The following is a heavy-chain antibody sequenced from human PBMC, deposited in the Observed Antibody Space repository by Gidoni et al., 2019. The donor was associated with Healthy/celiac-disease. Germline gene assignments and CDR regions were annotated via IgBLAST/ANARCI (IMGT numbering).Heavy chain of an antibody. CDR1: GFTFSSYS. CDR3: ARDSHGTIFGVVITSPDY. V-gene: IGHV3-21*01. J-gene: IGHJ4*02. Sequence: EVQLVESGGGLVKPGGSLRLSCAASGFTFSSYSMNWVRQAPGKGLEWVSSISSSSSYIYYADSVKGRFTISRDNAKNSLYLQMNSLRAEDTAVYYCARDSHGTIFGVVITSPDYWGQGTLVTVSS. D-gene: IGHD3-3*01. CDR2: ISSSSSYI.